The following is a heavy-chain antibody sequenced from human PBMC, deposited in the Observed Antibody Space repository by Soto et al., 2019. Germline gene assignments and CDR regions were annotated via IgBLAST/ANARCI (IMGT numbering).Heavy chain of an antibody. J-gene: IGHJ5*02. CDR3: ARGSTWQGRDWFDP. D-gene: IGHD6-13*01. CDR1: GDSVSNSGYY. CDR2: VSFSGSN. Sequence: LLLQESGPGLVKPSETLSLTCTVSGDSVSNSGYYWGWIRQSPGQRREWIGSVSFSGSNYYNPSLRSRVSFSVDTSKTLISLKLRSVTAADTAVYYCARGSTWQGRDWFDPWGQGTLVTVSS. V-gene: IGHV4-39*01.